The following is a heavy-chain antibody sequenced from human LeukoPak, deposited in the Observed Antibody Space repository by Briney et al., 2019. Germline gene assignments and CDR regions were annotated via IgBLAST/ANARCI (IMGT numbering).Heavy chain of an antibody. V-gene: IGHV3-20*04. D-gene: IGHD3-22*01. Sequence: GGSLRLSCAASGFTFSIYNMNWVRQAPGKGLEWVSGINWNGGSTGYADSVKGRFTISRDNAKNSLYLQMNSLSAEDTALYYCARERRGYDRASFYDYWGQGTLVTVSS. CDR3: ARERRGYDRASFYDY. J-gene: IGHJ4*02. CDR1: GFTFSIYN. CDR2: INWNGGST.